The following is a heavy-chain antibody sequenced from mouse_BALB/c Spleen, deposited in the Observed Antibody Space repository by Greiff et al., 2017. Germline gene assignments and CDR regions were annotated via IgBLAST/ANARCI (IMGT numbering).Heavy chain of an antibody. Sequence: EVKVEESGGGLVQPGGSMKLSCVASGFTFSNYWMNWVRQSPEKGLEWVAEIRLKSNNYATHYAESVKGRFTISRDDSKSSVYLQMNNLSAEDTGFYYCTFRAFDYWGQGTTLTVSS. CDR1: GFTFSNYW. CDR2: IRLKSNNYAT. V-gene: IGHV6-6*02. J-gene: IGHJ2*01. CDR3: TFRAFDY. D-gene: IGHD3-1*01.